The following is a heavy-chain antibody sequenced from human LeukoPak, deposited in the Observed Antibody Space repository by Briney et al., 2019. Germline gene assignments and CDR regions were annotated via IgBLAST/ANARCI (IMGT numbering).Heavy chain of an antibody. J-gene: IGHJ5*02. Sequence: SQTLSLTCAVSGGSISSGGYSWSWIRQPPGKGLEWIGYTYHSGSTYYNPSLKSRVTISVDRSKNQFSLKLSSVTAADTAVYYCARRNAAYYDFWSGGHNWFDPWGQGTLVTVSS. CDR3: ARRNAAYYDFWSGGHNWFDP. V-gene: IGHV4-30-2*01. CDR1: GGSISSGGYS. CDR2: TYHSGST. D-gene: IGHD3-3*01.